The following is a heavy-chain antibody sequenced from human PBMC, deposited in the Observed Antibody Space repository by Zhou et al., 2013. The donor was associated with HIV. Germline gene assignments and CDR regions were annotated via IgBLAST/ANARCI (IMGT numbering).Heavy chain of an antibody. Sequence: QVKLVQSGAAVKKPGSSLKVSCKASGGTFNKFAINWVRQAPGQGLEWLGGIIPILGIANYAQKFQGRVTITADKSTSTAYMELSSLRSEDTAVYYCARGAQAEIVVYDYWGQGTLVTVSS. CDR1: GGTFNKFA. D-gene: IGHD3-22*01. V-gene: IGHV1-69*04. J-gene: IGHJ4*02. CDR2: IIPILGIA. CDR3: ARGAQAEIVVYDY.